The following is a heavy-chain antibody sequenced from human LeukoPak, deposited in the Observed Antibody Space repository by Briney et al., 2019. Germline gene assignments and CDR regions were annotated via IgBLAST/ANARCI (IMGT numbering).Heavy chain of an antibody. D-gene: IGHD2-2*01. CDR3: ARGAARPYIVVVPAAEDY. V-gene: IGHV1-46*03. CDR1: GYTFTSYY. Sequence: ASVKVSCKASGYTFTSYYMHWVRQAPGQGLEWMGIINPSGGSTSYAQKFQGRVTMTRDTSTSTVCMELSSLRSEDTAVYYCARGAARPYIVVVPAAEDYWGQGTLVTVSS. CDR2: INPSGGST. J-gene: IGHJ4*02.